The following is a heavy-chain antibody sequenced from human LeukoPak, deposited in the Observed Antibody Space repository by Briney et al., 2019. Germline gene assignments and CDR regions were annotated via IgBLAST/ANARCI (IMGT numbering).Heavy chain of an antibody. V-gene: IGHV4-59*01. Sequence: PSETLSLTCNVSDDSISSYYWSWIRQPPGKGLEWIGYIDYGGSTNYNPSLKSRVIISVDTSKNQFSLKLSSVTAADTAVYYCARAPGLGYYYMDVWGNGTTVTVSS. D-gene: IGHD5-12*01. CDR1: DDSISSYY. J-gene: IGHJ6*03. CDR2: IDYGGST. CDR3: ARAPGLGYYYMDV.